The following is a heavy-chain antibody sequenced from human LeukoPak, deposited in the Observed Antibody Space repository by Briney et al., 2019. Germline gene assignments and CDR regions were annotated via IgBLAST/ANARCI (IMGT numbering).Heavy chain of an antibody. CDR3: AMYYYGSGSPDAFDI. J-gene: IGHJ3*02. D-gene: IGHD3-10*01. Sequence: ASVKVSCKASGYTFSSYDINWVRQATGQGLEWMGWMNPNSGNTGYAQKFQGRVTITRNTSISTAYMELSSLRSEDTAVYYCAMYYYGSGSPDAFDIWGQGTMVTVSS. CDR2: MNPNSGNT. V-gene: IGHV1-8*01. CDR1: GYTFSSYD.